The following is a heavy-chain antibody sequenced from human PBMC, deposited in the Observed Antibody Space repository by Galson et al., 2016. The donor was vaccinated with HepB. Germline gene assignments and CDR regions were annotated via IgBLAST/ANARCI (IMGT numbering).Heavy chain of an antibody. CDR1: GFTFSNYA. D-gene: IGHD2-21*01. V-gene: IGHV3-30*04. CDR2: ISYDGSLK. CDR3: AREGPEYVICDY. Sequence: SLRLSCAASGFTFSNYAMHWVRQAPGKGLEWVAVISYDGSLKYYADSVKGRFTISRDNSKNTLYLQMNSLRAEDTAVYYCAREGPEYVICDYWGQGTLVTVSS. J-gene: IGHJ4*02.